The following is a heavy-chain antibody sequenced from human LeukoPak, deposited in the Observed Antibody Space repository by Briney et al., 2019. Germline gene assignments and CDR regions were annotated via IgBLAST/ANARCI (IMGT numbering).Heavy chain of an antibody. CDR1: GSTFSSSA. V-gene: IGHV3-23*01. CDR2: VSGSGGST. CDR3: AKDRITVTPYYFDY. J-gene: IGHJ4*02. D-gene: IGHD1-20*01. Sequence: GGSLRLSCAASGSTFSSSAMSWVRQAPGKGLEWVSGVSGSGGSTYYADSVKGRFTISRDNSKNTLYLQMNSLRAEDTALYYCAKDRITVTPYYFDYWGQGTLVTVSS.